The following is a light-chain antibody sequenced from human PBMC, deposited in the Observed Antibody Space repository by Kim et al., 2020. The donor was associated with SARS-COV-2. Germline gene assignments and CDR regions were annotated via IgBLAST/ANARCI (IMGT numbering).Light chain of an antibody. CDR2: DVS. CDR1: SRDVGGYNY. V-gene: IGLV2-14*04. J-gene: IGLJ1*01. Sequence: QSITLSCTGTSRDVGGYNYVSWYQQHPGKAPKLMIYDVSKRPSGVSNRFSGSKSGNTASLTISGLQAEDEADYYCSSYTSSSTLNVFGTGTKVTVL. CDR3: SSYTSSSTLNV.